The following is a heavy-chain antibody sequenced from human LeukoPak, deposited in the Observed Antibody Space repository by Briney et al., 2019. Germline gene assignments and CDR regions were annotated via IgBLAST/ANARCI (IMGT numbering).Heavy chain of an antibody. V-gene: IGHV4-59*08. CDR3: ARAGGYSYGYDFDY. D-gene: IGHD5-18*01. Sequence: SETLSLTCTVSGGSISNYYWSWVRQPPGKGLEWIGYIYYSGSTTYNPSLKSRVTISVDTSKNQFSLKLSSVTAADTAVYYCARAGGYSYGYDFDYWGQGTLVTVSS. J-gene: IGHJ4*02. CDR1: GGSISNYY. CDR2: IYYSGST.